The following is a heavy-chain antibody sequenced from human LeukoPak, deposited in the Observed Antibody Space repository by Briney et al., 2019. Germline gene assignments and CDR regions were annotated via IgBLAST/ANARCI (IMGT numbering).Heavy chain of an antibody. Sequence: SVKVSCKASGGTFSSYAISWVRQAPGQGLEWMGGIIPIFGTANYAQKFQGRVTITADESTSTAYMELSGLRSEDTAVYYCAISSVSGTKRGGAFDIWGQGTMVTVSS. V-gene: IGHV1-69*13. D-gene: IGHD1-7*01. CDR3: AISSVSGTKRGGAFDI. CDR1: GGTFSSYA. CDR2: IIPIFGTA. J-gene: IGHJ3*02.